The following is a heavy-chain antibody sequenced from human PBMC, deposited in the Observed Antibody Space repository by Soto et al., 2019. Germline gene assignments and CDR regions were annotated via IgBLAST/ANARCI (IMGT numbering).Heavy chain of an antibody. V-gene: IGHV3-30*03. D-gene: IGHD3-16*02. CDR3: ARDVAGGLRLGELSSYFDF. Sequence: GGSLRLSCAASGFTFSSYSMNWVRQAPGKGLEWVAVISYNGGNKYYADSVKGRFTISRDNSQNTLYLQMNSLRPEDTAVYSCARDVAGGLRLGELSSYFDFWGQGTPVTVSS. CDR1: GFTFSSYS. CDR2: ISYNGGNK. J-gene: IGHJ4*02.